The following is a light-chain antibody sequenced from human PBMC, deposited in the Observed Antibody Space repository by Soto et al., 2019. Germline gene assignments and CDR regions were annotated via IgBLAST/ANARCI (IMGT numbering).Light chain of an antibody. V-gene: IGKV3-20*01. J-gene: IGKJ1*01. Sequence: EIVLTQSPGTLSFSPWESGTLSCRASQSLGTNFLAWFQQKPGQAPRLLIYGASTRATGIPDRFSGSGSGTDFTLTITRLEPEDSAVYYCQHYGVSPRTFGEGTKVQIK. CDR2: GAS. CDR3: QHYGVSPRT. CDR1: QSLGTNF.